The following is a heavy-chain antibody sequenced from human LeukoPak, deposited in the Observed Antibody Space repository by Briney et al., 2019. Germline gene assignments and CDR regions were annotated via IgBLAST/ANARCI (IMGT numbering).Heavy chain of an antibody. Sequence: GGSLRLSCAASGLTVSSDYLTWVRQAPGKGLEWVSIISSGGTTYYADSVRGRFTISRDNSKNTLYLQMNSLRAEDMAVYYCARAPSQQLGPFDIWGQGTVVTVSS. CDR1: GLTVSSDY. V-gene: IGHV3-53*01. CDR2: ISSGGTT. D-gene: IGHD6-13*01. J-gene: IGHJ3*02. CDR3: ARAPSQQLGPFDI.